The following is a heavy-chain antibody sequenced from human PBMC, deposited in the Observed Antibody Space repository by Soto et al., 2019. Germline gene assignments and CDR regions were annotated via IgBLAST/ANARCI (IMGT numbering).Heavy chain of an antibody. Sequence: QVQLVQSGAEVKKPGASVKVSCKASGYTFTSYGISWVRQAPGQGLEWMGWISAYNGNANYAQKLQGRVTMTTDTSTSTAYMELRSLRSDDTAVYYCARDPLAYSGSYHRALGYWGQGTLVTVSS. CDR2: ISAYNGNA. D-gene: IGHD1-26*01. CDR1: GYTFTSYG. V-gene: IGHV1-18*04. CDR3: ARDPLAYSGSYHRALGY. J-gene: IGHJ4*02.